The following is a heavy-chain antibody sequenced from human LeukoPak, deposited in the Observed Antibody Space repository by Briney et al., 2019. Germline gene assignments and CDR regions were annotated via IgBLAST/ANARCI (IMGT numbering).Heavy chain of an antibody. Sequence: WASVEVSCKASGYTFTSYGISWVRQAPGQGLEWMGWISAYNGNTNYAQKLQGRVTMTTDTSTSTAYMELRSLRSDDTAVYYCARDPKYCSSTSCYPLDYWGQGTLVTVSS. CDR1: GYTFTSYG. CDR3: ARDPKYCSSTSCYPLDY. J-gene: IGHJ4*02. CDR2: ISAYNGNT. V-gene: IGHV1-18*01. D-gene: IGHD2-2*01.